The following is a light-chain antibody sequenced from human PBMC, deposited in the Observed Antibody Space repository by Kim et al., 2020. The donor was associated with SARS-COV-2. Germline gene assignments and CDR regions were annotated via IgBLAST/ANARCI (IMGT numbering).Light chain of an antibody. J-gene: IGKJ4*01. CDR2: GAS. V-gene: IGKV3-15*01. Sequence: EIVMTQSPATLSVSPGERATLSCRASQSVSSNLAWYQQKPGQAPRLLIYGASTRATGIPARFSGSGSGTEFTLTISSLQSEDFAVYYCQQYNIWPPLTFGGGTKVGIK. CDR3: QQYNIWPPLT. CDR1: QSVSSN.